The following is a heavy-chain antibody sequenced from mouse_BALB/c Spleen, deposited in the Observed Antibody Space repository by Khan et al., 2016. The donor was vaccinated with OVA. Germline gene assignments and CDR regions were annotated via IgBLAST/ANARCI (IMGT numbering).Heavy chain of an antibody. CDR2: IWGGGTT. CDR1: GFSLTDYG. V-gene: IGHV2-6-5*01. Sequence: VQLQESGPGLVAPSQNLSITCTVSGFSLTDYGVSWIRQPPGKGLEWLGVIWGGGTTYYNSALNSRLSISKDNSKSQVFLKMNSLQTDDTAMYYCAKGVWSYYFALDYWGQGTSVTVSS. CDR3: AKGVWSYYFALDY. J-gene: IGHJ4*01. D-gene: IGHD2-10*02.